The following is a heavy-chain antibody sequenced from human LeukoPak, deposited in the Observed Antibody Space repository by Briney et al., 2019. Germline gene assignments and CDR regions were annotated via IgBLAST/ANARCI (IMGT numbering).Heavy chain of an antibody. CDR2: IFYSGST. CDR3: ARAEAYCTRPSCPIDY. J-gene: IGHJ4*02. Sequence: SETLSLTCTVSGGSISSYYWSWIRQPPGKGLEWIGYIFYSGSTNYNPSLKSRVTISVDTSKNQFSLKLSSVTAADTAVYYCARAEAYCTRPSCPIDYWGQGTLVTVSS. V-gene: IGHV4-59*01. D-gene: IGHD2-2*01. CDR1: GGSISSYY.